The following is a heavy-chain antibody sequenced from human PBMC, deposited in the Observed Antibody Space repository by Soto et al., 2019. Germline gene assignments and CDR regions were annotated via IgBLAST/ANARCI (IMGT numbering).Heavy chain of an antibody. CDR2: INHSGST. Sequence: SETLSLTCAVYGGSFSGYCWSWIRQPPGKGLEWIGEINHSGSTNYNPSLKSRVTISVDTSKNQFSLKLSSVTAADTAVYYCARGKGYCSSTSCSSYDDWGQGTLVTVSS. CDR1: GGSFSGYC. J-gene: IGHJ4*02. D-gene: IGHD2-2*01. CDR3: ARGKGYCSSTSCSSYDD. V-gene: IGHV4-34*01.